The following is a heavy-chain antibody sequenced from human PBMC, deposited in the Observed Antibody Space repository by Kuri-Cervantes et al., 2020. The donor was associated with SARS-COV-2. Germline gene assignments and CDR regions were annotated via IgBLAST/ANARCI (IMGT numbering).Heavy chain of an antibody. V-gene: IGHV1-46*01. CDR2: INSSGGST. CDR3: ARKTRGTFHLDY. Sequence: ASVKVSCKASGYTFTSYYMHWVRQAPGQGLEWMGIINSSGGSTSYAQKFQGRVTMTRDTSTNTAYMELTSLGSQDTAVYYCARKTRGTFHLDYWGPGTPVTVSS. D-gene: IGHD1-26*01. J-gene: IGHJ4*02. CDR1: GYTFTSYY.